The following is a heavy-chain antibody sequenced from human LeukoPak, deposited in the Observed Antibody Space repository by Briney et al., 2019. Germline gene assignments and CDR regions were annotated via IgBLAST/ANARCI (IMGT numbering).Heavy chain of an antibody. D-gene: IGHD2-15*01. CDR3: ARSRLGYCSGGACYASDY. J-gene: IGHJ4*02. V-gene: IGHV1-2*02. Sequence: ALMKVSCKVSGYNFPGYYMHWVRQAPGQGLEWMGWINPTSGGTSYAQKFQGRVTMTRDTSISTAYMELSSLRSDDTAVYYCARSRLGYCSGGACYASDYWGQGTLVTVSS. CDR2: INPTSGGT. CDR1: GYNFPGYY.